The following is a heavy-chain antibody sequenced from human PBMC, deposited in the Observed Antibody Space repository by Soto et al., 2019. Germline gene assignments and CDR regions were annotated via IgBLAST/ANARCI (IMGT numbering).Heavy chain of an antibody. CDR3: ARVDYGGNSDY. CDR1: GGTFSSYT. V-gene: IGHV1-69*02. D-gene: IGHD4-17*01. J-gene: IGHJ4*02. Sequence: QAQLVQSGAGVKKPGSSVKVSCKASGGTFSSYTISWVRQAPGQGLEWMGRIIPILGIANYAQKFQGRVTITADKSTSTDYMELSSLRSEDTAVYYCARVDYGGNSDYWGQGTLVTVSS. CDR2: IIPILGIA.